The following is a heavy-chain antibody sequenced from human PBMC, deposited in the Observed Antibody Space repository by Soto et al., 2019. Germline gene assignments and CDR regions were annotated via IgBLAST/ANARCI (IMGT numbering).Heavy chain of an antibody. CDR3: ARVLGSGHYNGMDV. CDR1: GFTFSDYY. D-gene: IGHD2-21*01. J-gene: IGHJ6*02. V-gene: IGHV3-11*06. Sequence: GGFLRLSCAASGFTFSDYYMNWIRQAPGKGLEWVSYISSSSSYTNYADSVKGRFTISRDNAKNSLYLQMNSLRADDTAVYYCARVLGSGHYNGMDVWGQGTKVTVSS. CDR2: ISSSSSYT.